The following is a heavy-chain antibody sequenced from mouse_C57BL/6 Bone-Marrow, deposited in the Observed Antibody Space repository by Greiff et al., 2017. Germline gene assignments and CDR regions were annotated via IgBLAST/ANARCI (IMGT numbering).Heavy chain of an antibody. CDR2: IGPGSGST. J-gene: IGHJ4*01. D-gene: IGHD2-12*01. CDR3: ARVYYRYYYAMDY. Sequence: QVQLQQSGAELVKPGASVKISCKASGYTFTDYYINWVNQRPGQGLEWIGKIGPGSGSTDSNEKFKGKAPLTAANTTSTAYVQLSSLTSEDSAVYFCARVYYRYYYAMDYWGQGTSVTVSS. V-gene: IGHV1-77*01. CDR1: GYTFTDYY.